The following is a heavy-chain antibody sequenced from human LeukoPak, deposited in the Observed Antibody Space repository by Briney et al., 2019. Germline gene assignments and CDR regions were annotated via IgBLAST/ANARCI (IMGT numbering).Heavy chain of an antibody. CDR2: ISAYNGNT. J-gene: IGHJ6*02. CDR3: ARDAFHYYGMDV. CDR1: GYTFISYD. Sequence: ASVKVSCNASGYTFISYDISWVRQAPGQGLEWMGWISAYNGNTNYAQKLQGRVTMTTDTSTSTAYMELRSLRSDDTAVYYCARDAFHYYGMDVWGQGTTVTVSS. V-gene: IGHV1-18*04.